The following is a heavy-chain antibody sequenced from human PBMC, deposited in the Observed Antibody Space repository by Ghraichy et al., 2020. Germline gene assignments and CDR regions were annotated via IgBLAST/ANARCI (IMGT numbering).Heavy chain of an antibody. CDR3: ARGNGWLMLPVY. V-gene: IGHV4-34*01. D-gene: IGHD2-15*01. Sequence: SETLSLTCAVYGASFTDYYWTWLRQPPGMGLEWIGEINHSGVINYNPSLKSRASISFDTSKNHFLVRLASVTAADTAVYYCARGNGWLMLPVYWGQGTLVAVSS. CDR2: INHSGVI. J-gene: IGHJ4*02. CDR1: GASFTDYY.